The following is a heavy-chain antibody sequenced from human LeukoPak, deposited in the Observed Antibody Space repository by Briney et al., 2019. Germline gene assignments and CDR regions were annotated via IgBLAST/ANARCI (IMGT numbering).Heavy chain of an antibody. V-gene: IGHV7-4-1*02. CDR3: ARAYCSGGSCFTYSYYYGMDV. D-gene: IGHD2-15*01. J-gene: IGHJ6*02. Sequence: ASVKVSCKASGYTFTTYSMNWVRQAPGQGLEWMGWINTNTGNPTYAQDFTGRFVFSLDTSVSTAHLQMSSLKAEDTAIYYCARAYCSGGSCFTYSYYYGMDVWGQGTTVTVSS. CDR1: GYTFTTYS. CDR2: INTNTGNP.